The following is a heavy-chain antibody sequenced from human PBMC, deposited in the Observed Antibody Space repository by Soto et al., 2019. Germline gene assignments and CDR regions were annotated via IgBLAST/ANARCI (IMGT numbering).Heavy chain of an antibody. D-gene: IGHD2-21*02. CDR1: GYTFTGYY. V-gene: IGHV1-2*04. CDR3: ARALCGGDCAFDY. J-gene: IGHJ4*02. CDR2: INPNSGGT. Sequence: GASVKVSCKASGYTFTGYYMHWVRQAPGQGLEWMGWINPNSGGTNYAQKFQGWVTMTRDTSISTAYMELSRLRSDDTAVYYCARALCGGDCAFDYWGQGTLVTVSS.